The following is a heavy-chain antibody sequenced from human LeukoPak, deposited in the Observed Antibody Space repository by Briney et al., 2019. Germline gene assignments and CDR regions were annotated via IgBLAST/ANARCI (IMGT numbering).Heavy chain of an antibody. CDR1: GFTFSSYW. CDR2: IKQDGSEK. CDR3: ARTYSSSWYAEYFQH. V-gene: IGHV3-7*01. D-gene: IGHD6-13*01. Sequence: GVLRLSGAASGFTFSSYWMSWVRQAPGKGLEWVANIKQDGSEKYYVDSVKGRFTISRDNAKNSLYLQMNSLRAEDTAVYYCARTYSSSWYAEYFQHWGQGTLVTVSS. J-gene: IGHJ1*01.